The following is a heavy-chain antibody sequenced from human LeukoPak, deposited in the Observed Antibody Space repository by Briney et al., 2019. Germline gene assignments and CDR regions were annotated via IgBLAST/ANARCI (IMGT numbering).Heavy chain of an antibody. D-gene: IGHD2-2*02. CDR3: ARTAPAAIYWFDP. V-gene: IGHV3-23*01. CDR1: GFTFSSYA. CDR2: ISGSGGST. Sequence: GGSLRLSCAASGFTFSSYAMTWVRQAPGKGLEWVSAISGSGGSTYYADSVKGRFTISRDNSKDMLYLQMNRLRAEDTAVYYCARTAPAAIYWFDPWGQGTLVTVSS. J-gene: IGHJ5*02.